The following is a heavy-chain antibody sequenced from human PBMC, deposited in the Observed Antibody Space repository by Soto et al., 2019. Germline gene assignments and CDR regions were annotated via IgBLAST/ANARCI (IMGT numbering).Heavy chain of an antibody. J-gene: IGHJ4*02. D-gene: IGHD3-9*01. V-gene: IGHV4-39*01. CDR1: GGSVSSSNYY. Sequence: QLQLQESGPGLVKPSATLSLTCTVSGGSVSSSNYYWGWIRQSPGKGLEWIGSIYYSGSTYYNPSLESRVTISVDKSKTQFSLKVISVTAADTAVYYCARLEGLATISYYFDYWGQGTLVTVSS. CDR2: IYYSGST. CDR3: ARLEGLATISYYFDY.